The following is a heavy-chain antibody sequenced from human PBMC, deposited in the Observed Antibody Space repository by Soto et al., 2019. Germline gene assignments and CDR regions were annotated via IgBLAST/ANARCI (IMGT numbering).Heavy chain of an antibody. Sequence: PGGSLRLSCAASGFTFSDYYMSWIRQAPGKGLEWVSYIGTSSSYTNYADSVKGRFTISRDNAKNSLYLQMNSLRAEDTAVYYCARIITAAGGRRYFDLWGRGTLVTVSS. J-gene: IGHJ2*01. CDR3: ARIITAAGGRRYFDL. V-gene: IGHV3-11*03. CDR2: IGTSSSYT. D-gene: IGHD6-13*01. CDR1: GFTFSDYY.